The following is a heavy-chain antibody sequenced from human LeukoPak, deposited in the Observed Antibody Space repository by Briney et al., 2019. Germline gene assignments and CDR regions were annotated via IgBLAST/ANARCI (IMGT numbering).Heavy chain of an antibody. D-gene: IGHD1-26*01. J-gene: IGHJ4*02. Sequence: GGSLRLSCAASGFTLSSYGMHWVRQAPGKGLEWVAVIWYDGSNKYYADSVKGRFTISRDNSKNTLYLQMNSLRAEDTAVYYCARDVAWEPKPYYFDYWGQGTLVTVSS. CDR3: ARDVAWEPKPYYFDY. CDR2: IWYDGSNK. V-gene: IGHV3-33*01. CDR1: GFTLSSYG.